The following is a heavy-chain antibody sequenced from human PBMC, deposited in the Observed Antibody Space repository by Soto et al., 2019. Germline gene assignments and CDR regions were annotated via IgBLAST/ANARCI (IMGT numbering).Heavy chain of an antibody. CDR2: ISFDGSTK. V-gene: IGHV3-30*03. J-gene: IGHJ6*02. CDR1: GFTFSRHG. D-gene: IGHD5-18*01. CDR3: ARDRIEQWLVWGGLDV. Sequence: PGGSLRLSCAASGFTFSRHGMHWVRQAPGKGLEWVAVISFDGSTKYYADSVKGRFTISRDNSKNTLYLQMTSLRTEDTAVYYCARDRIEQWLVWGGLDVWGQGTTVTVSS.